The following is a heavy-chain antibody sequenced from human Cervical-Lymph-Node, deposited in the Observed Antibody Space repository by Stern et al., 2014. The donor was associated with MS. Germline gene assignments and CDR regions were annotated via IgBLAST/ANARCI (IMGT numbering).Heavy chain of an antibody. CDR2: IYINGNT. D-gene: IGHD5-24*01. CDR3: ARHQATGYNYISYYYGLDV. J-gene: IGHJ6*02. CDR1: GGSISSYY. V-gene: IGHV4-59*08. Sequence: QVQLQESGPGLVKPSETLSLTCTVSGGSISSYYWSWIRQPPGKGLEWIGYIYINGNTNYNPSLKNRVTISVDASKDQFSLKLSSVTAADTAVYFCARHQATGYNYISYYYGLDVWGQGTTVTVSS.